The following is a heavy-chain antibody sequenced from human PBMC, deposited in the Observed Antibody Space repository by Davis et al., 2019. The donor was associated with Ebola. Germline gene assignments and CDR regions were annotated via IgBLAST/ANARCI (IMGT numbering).Heavy chain of an antibody. Sequence: SVKVSCKASGGTFSSYAISWVRQAPGQGLEWMGGIIPIFGTANYAQKFQGRVTITADKSTSTAYMELSSLRSEDTAVYYCARPSRVFGVVIHDAFDIWGQGTMVTVSS. CDR2: IIPIFGTA. CDR3: ARPSRVFGVVIHDAFDI. J-gene: IGHJ3*02. V-gene: IGHV1-69*06. D-gene: IGHD3-3*01. CDR1: GGTFSSYA.